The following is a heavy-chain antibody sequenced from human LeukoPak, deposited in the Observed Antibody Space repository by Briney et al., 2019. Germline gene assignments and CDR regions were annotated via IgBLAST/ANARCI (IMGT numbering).Heavy chain of an antibody. CDR1: GFTFSDYT. CDR2: IGTAGNYI. Sequence: PGGSLRLSCAASGFTFSDYTMNWVRQAPGKGLEWLSSIGTAGNYIFYADSVQGRFTISRDNANDSLYLEMKSLRVEDTATYYCATNLFCASASCLWGQGTLVTVSS. D-gene: IGHD2-2*01. J-gene: IGHJ4*02. CDR3: ATNLFCASASCL. V-gene: IGHV3-21*01.